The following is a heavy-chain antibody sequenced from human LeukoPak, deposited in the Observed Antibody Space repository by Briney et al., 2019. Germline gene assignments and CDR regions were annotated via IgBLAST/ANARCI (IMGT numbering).Heavy chain of an antibody. Sequence: PGGSLRLSCAASGFTFSSYGMHWVRQAPGKGLEWVAVISFDGSTKYYADSVKGRFTISRDNSENTLYLQMNSLRDEDTALYYCAKSGLRICSAGGCYFDYWGQGALVTVSS. CDR3: AKSGLRICSAGGCYFDY. D-gene: IGHD2-15*01. V-gene: IGHV3-30*18. CDR1: GFTFSSYG. CDR2: ISFDGSTK. J-gene: IGHJ4*02.